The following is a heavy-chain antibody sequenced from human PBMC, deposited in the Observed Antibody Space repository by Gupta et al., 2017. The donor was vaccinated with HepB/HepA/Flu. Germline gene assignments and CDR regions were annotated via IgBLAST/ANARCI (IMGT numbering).Heavy chain of an antibody. CDR3: ARDDGWAFDI. D-gene: IGHD2-15*01. CDR2: IYSGGST. J-gene: IGHJ3*02. Sequence: EVQLVESGGGLVQRGGSRGLSCSAAGLTVSGNYMLGVRQAPGKGLEWVSVIYSGGSTDDADSVKGRFTISRDNSKNTLYLKMNSLRAEDTAVYDGARDDGWAFDIWCQGTMVTVSS. V-gene: IGHV3-66*01. CDR1: GLTVSGNY.